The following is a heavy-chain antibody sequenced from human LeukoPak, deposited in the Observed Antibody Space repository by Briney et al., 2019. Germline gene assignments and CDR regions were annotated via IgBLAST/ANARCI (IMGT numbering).Heavy chain of an antibody. Sequence: PGGSLRLSCAASGFTFSSYWMHWVRQAPGKGLVWVSRISDGGSTTTYADSVKGRFTISRDNAKNTLYLQMNGLRAEDTAVYYCSGSAYYDGSGNYYDYWGQGTLVTVSS. J-gene: IGHJ4*02. D-gene: IGHD3-22*01. V-gene: IGHV3-74*01. CDR1: GFTFSSYW. CDR2: ISDGGSTT. CDR3: SGSAYYDGSGNYYDY.